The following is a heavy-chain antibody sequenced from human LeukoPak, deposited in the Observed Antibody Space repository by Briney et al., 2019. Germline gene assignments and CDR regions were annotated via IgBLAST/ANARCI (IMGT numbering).Heavy chain of an antibody. D-gene: IGHD1-26*01. Sequence: GSLRLSCVTYGLAFDTFWMHWVRQAPGKGLMWVARININGTFSTYADSVQGRFTVFRDNAKKTLYLQMNSLRVEDTATYFCGQVGYWGQGTLVTVAS. CDR3: GQVGY. V-gene: IGHV3-74*03. CDR2: ININGTFS. CDR1: GLAFDTFW. J-gene: IGHJ4*02.